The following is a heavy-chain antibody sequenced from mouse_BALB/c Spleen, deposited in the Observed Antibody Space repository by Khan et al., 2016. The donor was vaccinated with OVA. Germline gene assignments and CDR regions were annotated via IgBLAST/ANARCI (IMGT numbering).Heavy chain of an antibody. J-gene: IGHJ2*01. D-gene: IGHD1-1*01. Sequence: EVQLVESGPELVKPGASVKISCKASGYSFTGYFMNWVMQSHGKSLEWIGRINPHIGETFYNQKFKGKATLTVDESSSTAHMELRSLTSEDAAVYYCARTYGSDFDNGGQGTTLTVSS. CDR2: INPHIGET. CDR3: ARTYGSDFDN. V-gene: IGHV1-20*01. CDR1: GYSFTGYF.